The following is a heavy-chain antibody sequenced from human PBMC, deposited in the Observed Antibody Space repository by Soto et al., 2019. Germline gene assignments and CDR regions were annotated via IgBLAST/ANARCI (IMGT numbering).Heavy chain of an antibody. CDR2: ISSSGSNI. CDR1: VFTFSSYE. Sequence: GGSLRLSCAASVFTFSSYEMNWVRQAPGKGLEWVSYISSSGSNIYYADSVKGRFTISRDNAKNSLYLQMNSLRAEDTAVYYCAGGYWFDPWGQGNLVTVSS. CDR3: AGGYWFDP. D-gene: IGHD3-16*01. J-gene: IGHJ5*02. V-gene: IGHV3-48*03.